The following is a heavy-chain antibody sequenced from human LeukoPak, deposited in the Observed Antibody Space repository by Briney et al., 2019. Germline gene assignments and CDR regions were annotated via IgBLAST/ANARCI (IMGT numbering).Heavy chain of an antibody. V-gene: IGHV4-61*01. D-gene: IGHD3-16*01. CDR2: IYYSGST. Sequence: SETLSLTCTVSGGSISSSSYYWGWIRQPPGKGLEWIGYIYYSGSTNYNPSLKSRVTISVDTSKNQFSLKLSSVTAADTAVYYCARETSQKGAHYMDVWGKGTTITISS. J-gene: IGHJ6*03. CDR3: ARETSQKGAHYMDV. CDR1: GGSISSSSYY.